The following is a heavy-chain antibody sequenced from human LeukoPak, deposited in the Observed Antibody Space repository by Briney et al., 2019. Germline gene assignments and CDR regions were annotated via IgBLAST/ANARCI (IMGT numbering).Heavy chain of an antibody. J-gene: IGHJ3*02. V-gene: IGHV4-59*12. CDR1: GGSISSYY. Sequence: PSETLSLTCTVSGGSISSYYWSWIRQPPGKGLERIGYIYYSGSTNYNPSLKSRVTISVDTSKNQFSLKLSSVTAADTAVYYCAREYTDAFDIWGQGTMVTVSS. D-gene: IGHD1-14*01. CDR3: AREYTDAFDI. CDR2: IYYSGST.